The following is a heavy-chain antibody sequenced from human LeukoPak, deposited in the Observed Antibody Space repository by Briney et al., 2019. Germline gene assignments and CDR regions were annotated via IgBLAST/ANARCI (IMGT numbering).Heavy chain of an antibody. D-gene: IGHD3-10*01. V-gene: IGHV3-74*01. CDR2: ISSDGRTT. Sequence: QPGGSLRLSCAASGFTFSYNWMHWVRQAPGKGLVWVSRISSDGRTTHYADSVKGRFTISRDSAKNTLFLQMNDLRAEDTAVYYCSGYYSGSPNWGQGTLVTVSS. CDR3: SGYYSGSPN. J-gene: IGHJ4*02. CDR1: GFTFSYNW.